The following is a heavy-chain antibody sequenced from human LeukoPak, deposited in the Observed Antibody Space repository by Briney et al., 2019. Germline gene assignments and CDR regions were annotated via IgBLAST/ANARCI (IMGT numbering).Heavy chain of an antibody. CDR2: ISYDGSNK. Sequence: PGGSLSLSCAASGFTFSSYGMHWVRQAPGKGLEWVAVISYDGSNKYYADSVKGRFTISRDNSKNTLYLQMNSLRVEDTAVYYCAKANYYGSGSYPYYFDYWGQGTLVTVPS. CDR1: GFTFSSYG. D-gene: IGHD3-10*01. V-gene: IGHV3-30*18. J-gene: IGHJ4*02. CDR3: AKANYYGSGSYPYYFDY.